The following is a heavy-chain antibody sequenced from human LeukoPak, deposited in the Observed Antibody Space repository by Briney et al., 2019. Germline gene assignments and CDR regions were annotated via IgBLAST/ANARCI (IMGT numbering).Heavy chain of an antibody. CDR3: AKARNWNDFDY. D-gene: IGHD1-1*01. J-gene: IGHJ4*02. CDR1: GFTFSNYA. CDR2: ISGSGGST. Sequence: HPGGSLRLSCAASGFTFSNYAMSWVRQAPGKGLEWVSAISGSGGSTYYADSVKGRFTISRGNSKNTLYLQMNSLRAEDTAVYYCAKARNWNDFDYWGQGTLVTVSS. V-gene: IGHV3-23*01.